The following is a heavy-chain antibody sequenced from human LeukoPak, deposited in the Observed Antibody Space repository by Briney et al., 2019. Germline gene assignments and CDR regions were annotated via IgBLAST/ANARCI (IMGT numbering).Heavy chain of an antibody. CDR2: INHSGST. CDR1: GGSFSGYY. V-gene: IGHV4-34*01. D-gene: IGHD4-17*01. Sequence: PSETLSLTCAVYGGSFSGYYWSWIRQPPGKGLEWIGEINHSGSTNYNPSLKSRVTISVDTSKNQFSLKLSSVTAADTAVYYCARADMTTVTTFDYWGQGTLVTVSS. J-gene: IGHJ4*02. CDR3: ARADMTTVTTFDY.